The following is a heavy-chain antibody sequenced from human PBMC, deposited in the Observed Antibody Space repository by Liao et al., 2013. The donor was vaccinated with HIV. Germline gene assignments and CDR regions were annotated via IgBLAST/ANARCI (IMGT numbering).Heavy chain of an antibody. D-gene: IGHD5-12*01. CDR1: GGSISSGDYY. J-gene: IGHJ4*02. CDR2: IYYSGST. Sequence: QVQLQQWGAGLLKPSETLSLTCTVSGGSISSGDYYWSWIRQPPGKGLEWIGYIYYSGSTNYNPSLKSRVTISVDTSKNQFSLKLSSVTAADTAVYYCARARGYSGYNLQNHFDYWAREPWSPSPQ. CDR3: ARARGYSGYNLQNHFDY. V-gene: IGHV4-30-4*08.